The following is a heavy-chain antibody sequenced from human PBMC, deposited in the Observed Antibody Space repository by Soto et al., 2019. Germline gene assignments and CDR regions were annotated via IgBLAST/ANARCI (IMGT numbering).Heavy chain of an antibody. V-gene: IGHV4-4*07. J-gene: IGHJ5*02. CDR2: IYATGTT. D-gene: IGHD1-1*01. Sequence: SETLSLTCTVSGGSISGFYWSWIRKSAGKGLEWIGRIYATGTTDYNPSLKSRVMMSVDTSKKQFSLKLRSVTAADTAVYYCVRDGTKTLRDWFDPWGQGISVTVSS. CDR1: GGSISGFY. CDR3: VRDGTKTLRDWFDP.